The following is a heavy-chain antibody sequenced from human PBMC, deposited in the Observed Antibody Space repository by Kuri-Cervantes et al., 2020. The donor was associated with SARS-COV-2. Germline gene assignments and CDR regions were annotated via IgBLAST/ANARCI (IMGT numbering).Heavy chain of an antibody. V-gene: IGHV4-39*01. Sequence: SETLSLTCAVYGGSFSGYYWGWIRQPPGKGLEWIGSIYYSGSTYYNPSLKSRVTISVDTSKNQFSLKLSSVTAADTAVYYCARRACSSTSCYRALRAFDIWGQGTMVTVSS. CDR1: GGSFSGYY. J-gene: IGHJ3*02. CDR3: ARRACSSTSCYRALRAFDI. D-gene: IGHD2-2*01. CDR2: IYYSGST.